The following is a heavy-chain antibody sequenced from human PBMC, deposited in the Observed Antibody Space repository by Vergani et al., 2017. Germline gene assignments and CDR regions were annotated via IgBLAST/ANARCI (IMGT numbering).Heavy chain of an antibody. CDR2: ISSSSSTI. D-gene: IGHD5-24*01. CDR3: ARGPRWLQPGYYFDY. J-gene: IGHJ4*02. CDR1: GFTFSSYS. Sequence: EVQLVESGGGLVQPGGSLRLSCAASGFTFSSYSMNWVRPAPGKGLEWVSYISSSSSTIYYADSVKGRFTISRDNAKNSLYLQMNSLRDEDTAVYYCARGPRWLQPGYYFDYWGQGTLVTVSS. V-gene: IGHV3-48*02.